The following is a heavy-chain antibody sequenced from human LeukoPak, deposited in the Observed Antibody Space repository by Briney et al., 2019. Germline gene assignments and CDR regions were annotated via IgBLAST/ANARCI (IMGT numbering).Heavy chain of an antibody. J-gene: IGHJ3*02. V-gene: IGHV4-4*07. CDR1: GGSISSYY. CDR3: SRDLVATEGPNDAFDI. CDR2: IYTSGST. D-gene: IGHD5-12*01. Sequence: SETLSLTCTVSGGSISSYYWSWIRQPAGKGLEWIGRIYTSGSTNYNPSLKSRVTMSVDTSKNQFSLKLSSVTAADTAVYYCSRDLVATEGPNDAFDIWGQGTMVTVSS.